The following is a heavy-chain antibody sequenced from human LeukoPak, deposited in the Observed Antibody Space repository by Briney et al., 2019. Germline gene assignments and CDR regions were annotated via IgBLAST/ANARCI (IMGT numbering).Heavy chain of an antibody. CDR3: ARVRKKYCSGGSCYASDY. Sequence: ASVKVSCKASGYTFTSYDINWVRQATGQGLEWMGWINPNSGGTNYAQKFQGRVTMTRDTSISTAYMELSRLRSDDTAVYYCARVRKKYCSGGSCYASDYWGQGTLVTVSS. CDR2: INPNSGGT. J-gene: IGHJ4*02. D-gene: IGHD2-15*01. V-gene: IGHV1-2*02. CDR1: GYTFTSYD.